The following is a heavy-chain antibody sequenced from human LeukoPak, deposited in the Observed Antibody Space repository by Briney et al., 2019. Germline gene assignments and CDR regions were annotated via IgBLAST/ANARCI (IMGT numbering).Heavy chain of an antibody. CDR1: GGSISSYY. CDR2: IYYSGST. J-gene: IGHJ3*02. CDR3: ARRESGSYYSVWPDAFDI. Sequence: SETLSLTCTVSGGSISSYYWSWIRQPPGKGLEWIGYIYYSGSTNYNPSLKSRVTISVDTSKNQFSLKLSSVTAADTAVYYCARRESGSYYSVWPDAFDIWGQGTMVTVSS. D-gene: IGHD1-26*01. V-gene: IGHV4-59*08.